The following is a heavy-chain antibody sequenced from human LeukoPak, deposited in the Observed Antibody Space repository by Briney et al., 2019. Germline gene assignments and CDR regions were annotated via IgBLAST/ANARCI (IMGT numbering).Heavy chain of an antibody. V-gene: IGHV1-18*01. D-gene: IGHD4-23*01. J-gene: IGHJ4*02. CDR1: GYTFTSYG. Sequence: ASVKVSCKASGYTFTSYGISWVRQVPGQGLEWMGWISAYNGNTNYAQKLQGRVTMTTDTSTSTAYMELRCLRSDDTAVYYCARGVPFNTLTNYYGGGHIADYWGQGTLVTVSS. CDR2: ISAYNGNT. CDR3: ARGVPFNTLTNYYGGGHIADY.